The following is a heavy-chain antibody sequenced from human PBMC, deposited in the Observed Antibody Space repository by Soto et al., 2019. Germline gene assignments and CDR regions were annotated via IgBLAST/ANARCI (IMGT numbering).Heavy chain of an antibody. CDR2: IKQDGSEK. D-gene: IGHD2-2*02. V-gene: IGHV3-7*01. Sequence: PGGSLRLSCAPSGFTFSGYWMSWVRQAPGKGLEWVANIKQDGSEKYYVDSVRGRFTISRDNAKNSLDLQMNILRVEDTAVYYCARGAQYTYDYWGQGTLVTVSS. J-gene: IGHJ4*02. CDR1: GFTFSGYW. CDR3: ARGAQYTYDY.